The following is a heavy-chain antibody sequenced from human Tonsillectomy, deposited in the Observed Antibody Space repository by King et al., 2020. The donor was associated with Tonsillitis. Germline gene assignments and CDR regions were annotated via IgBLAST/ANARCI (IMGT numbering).Heavy chain of an antibody. D-gene: IGHD3-22*01. CDR1: WFSLSSSGVG. Sequence: VTLNESGPTLVKPTQTLTLTCTFSWFSLSSSGVGVGWIRQPSGNALEWLALLYWCDDKRHSPSPEHRLTILRETSKNQVVLTMPHMDPVDTATYYCAHSFIDISGHIGCFYHWGQGTLVTVSS. CDR3: AHSFIDISGHIGCFYH. J-gene: IGHJ1*01. CDR2: LYWCDDK. V-gene: IGHV2-5*01.